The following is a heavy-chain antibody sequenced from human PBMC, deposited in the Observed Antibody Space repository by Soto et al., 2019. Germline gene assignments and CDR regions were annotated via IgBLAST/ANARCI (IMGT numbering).Heavy chain of an antibody. J-gene: IGHJ6*02. CDR1: GFTFSNAW. D-gene: IGHD6-13*01. CDR3: TTGGVAAAGSYPDYYGMDV. Sequence: PGGSLRLSCAASGFTFSNAWMSWVRQAPGKGLEWVGRIKSKTDGGTTDYAAPVKGRFTISRDDSKNTLYLQMNSLETEDTAVYYCTTGGVAAAGSYPDYYGMDVWGQGTTVTVSS. V-gene: IGHV3-15*01. CDR2: IKSKTDGGTT.